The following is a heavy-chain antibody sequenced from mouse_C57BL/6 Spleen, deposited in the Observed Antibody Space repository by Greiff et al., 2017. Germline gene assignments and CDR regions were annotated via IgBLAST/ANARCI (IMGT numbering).Heavy chain of an antibody. CDR1: GYTFTSYW. V-gene: IGHV1-72*01. J-gene: IGHJ3*01. D-gene: IGHD2-3*01. CDR2: LDPNSGGT. Sequence: VQLLQPGAELVKPGASVKLSCKASGYTFTSYWMHWVKQRPGRGLEWIGMLDPNSGGTKYNEKLKSKATLTVDKPSSTAYMQLSSLTSEDSAVYYCASYDGYQAWFAYWGQGTLVTVSA. CDR3: ASYDGYQAWFAY.